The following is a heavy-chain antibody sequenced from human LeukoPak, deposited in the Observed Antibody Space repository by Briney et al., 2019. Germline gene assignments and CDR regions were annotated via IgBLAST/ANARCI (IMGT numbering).Heavy chain of an antibody. D-gene: IGHD3-22*01. CDR2: IKQDGSEK. J-gene: IGHJ4*02. CDR3: AKRVVIPTGRYYDY. V-gene: IGHV3-7*03. Sequence: GGSLRLSCAASGFTFSSYWMSWVRQAPGKGLEWVANIKQDGSEKYYVDSVKGRFTISRDNAKNSLYLQMNSLRAEDTAVYYCAKRVVIPTGRYYDYWGQGTQVTVSS. CDR1: GFTFSSYW.